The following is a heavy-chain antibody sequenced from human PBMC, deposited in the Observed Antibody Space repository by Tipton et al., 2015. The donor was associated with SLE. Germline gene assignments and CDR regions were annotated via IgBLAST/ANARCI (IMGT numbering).Heavy chain of an antibody. J-gene: IGHJ3*02. CDR1: GYTFTSYD. V-gene: IGHV1-8*01. CDR2: MNPNSGDT. CDR3: AREITISDI. D-gene: IGHD3-3*01. Sequence: QLVQSGAEVKKPGASVKVSCKASGYTFTSYDINWVRQATGQGLEWMGWMNPNSGDTGYSRKFQGRVTITTDTSTSTAYMELRSLRSDDTAVYYCAREITISDIWGQGTMVTVSS.